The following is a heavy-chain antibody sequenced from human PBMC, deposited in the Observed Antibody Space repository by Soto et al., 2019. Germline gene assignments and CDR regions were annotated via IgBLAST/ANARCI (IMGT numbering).Heavy chain of an antibody. V-gene: IGHV1-18*01. Sequence: QVQLVQSGAEVKKPGASVKVSCKASGYTFTSYGISWVRQAPGQGLEWMGWISAYNGNTNYAQKLQGRATMTTDTPTSTAYMELRSLRSDDTAVYYCAREGKGDIVVVEAALDAFDIWGQGTMVTVSS. CDR3: AREGKGDIVVVEAALDAFDI. D-gene: IGHD2-15*01. CDR2: ISAYNGNT. CDR1: GYTFTSYG. J-gene: IGHJ3*02.